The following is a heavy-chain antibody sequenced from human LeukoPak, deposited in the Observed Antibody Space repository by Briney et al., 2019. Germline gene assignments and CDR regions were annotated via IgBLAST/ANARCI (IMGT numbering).Heavy chain of an antibody. J-gene: IGHJ6*03. V-gene: IGHV1-69*13. D-gene: IGHD3-9*01. CDR2: IIPIFGTA. CDR1: GGTFSSYA. Sequence: ASVKVSCKASGGTFSSYAISWVRQAPGQGLEWMGGIIPIFGTANYAQKFQGRVTITADESTSTAYMELSSLRSEDTAVYYCARGGGVHYDILTGYYYYYMDVWGKGTTVTVSS. CDR3: ARGGGVHYDILTGYYYYYMDV.